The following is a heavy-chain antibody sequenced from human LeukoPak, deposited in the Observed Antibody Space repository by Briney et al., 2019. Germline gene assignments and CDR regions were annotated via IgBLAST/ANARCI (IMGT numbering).Heavy chain of an antibody. CDR2: IFHSGST. CDR1: GASISSGGYS. D-gene: IGHD4-17*01. J-gene: IGHJ2*01. CDR3: ARALSGDYVDWYFDL. V-gene: IGHV4-30-2*01. Sequence: SQTLSLTCAVSGASISSGGYSWSWIRQPPGKGLEWMGYIFHSGSTYYNPSLKSRVTISVDTSKNQFSLKLSSVTAADTAVYYCARALSGDYVDWYFDLWGRGTLVTVSS.